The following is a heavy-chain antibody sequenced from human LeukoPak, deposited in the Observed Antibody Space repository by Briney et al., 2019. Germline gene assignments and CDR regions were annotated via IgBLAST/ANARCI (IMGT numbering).Heavy chain of an antibody. V-gene: IGHV3-23*01. CDR1: GFTFSSYA. Sequence: GGSLRLSCAASGFTFSSYAMSWVRQAPGKGLEWVSAISGSGGSTYYADSVKGRLTISRDNSKNTLYLQMNSLRAEDTAVYYCAKAGYCSGGSCYHSYYYGMDVWGQGTTVTVSS. J-gene: IGHJ6*02. CDR2: ISGSGGST. CDR3: AKAGYCSGGSCYHSYYYGMDV. D-gene: IGHD2-15*01.